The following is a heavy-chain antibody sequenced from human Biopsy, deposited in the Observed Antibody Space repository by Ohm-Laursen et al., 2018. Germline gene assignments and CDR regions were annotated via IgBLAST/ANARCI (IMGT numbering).Heavy chain of an antibody. V-gene: IGHV1-46*01. CDR1: GYTFTRYY. D-gene: IGHD3-22*01. CDR2: INPSHGST. Sequence: GASVTVSCKASGYTFTRYYMHWVRQAPGQGLQWMGLINPSHGSTGSAQKFEGRFTMTRDTSTSTFYMELSSLRSEDTAIYYCARATLDYYDSNGYGADAFDIWGQGTMVTVSS. J-gene: IGHJ3*02. CDR3: ARATLDYYDSNGYGADAFDI.